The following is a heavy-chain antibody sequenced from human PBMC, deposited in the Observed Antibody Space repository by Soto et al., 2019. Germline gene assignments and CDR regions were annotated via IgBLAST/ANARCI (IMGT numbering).Heavy chain of an antibody. D-gene: IGHD2-15*01. V-gene: IGHV5-51*01. J-gene: IGHJ6*02. CDR1: GYSFTSYW. CDR2: IYPGDSDT. Sequence: GESLKISCKGSGYSFTSYWIGWVRQMPGKGLEWMGIIYPGDSDTRYSPSFQGQVTISADKSISTAYLQWSSLKASDTAMYYCARGYCSGGSCRYYYYYGMDVWGQGTTVTVSS. CDR3: ARGYCSGGSCRYYYYYGMDV.